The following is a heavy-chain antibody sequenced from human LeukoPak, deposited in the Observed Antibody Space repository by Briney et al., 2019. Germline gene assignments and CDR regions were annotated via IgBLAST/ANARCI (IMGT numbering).Heavy chain of an antibody. D-gene: IGHD6-6*01. Sequence: SVKVSCKASGGTFSSYAISWVRQAPGQGLEWMGGIIPIFGTANYAQKFQGRVTITAGESTSTAYMELSSLRSEDTAVYYCARDPQLASAYYFDYWGQGTLVTVSS. V-gene: IGHV1-69*13. J-gene: IGHJ4*02. CDR2: IIPIFGTA. CDR1: GGTFSSYA. CDR3: ARDPQLASAYYFDY.